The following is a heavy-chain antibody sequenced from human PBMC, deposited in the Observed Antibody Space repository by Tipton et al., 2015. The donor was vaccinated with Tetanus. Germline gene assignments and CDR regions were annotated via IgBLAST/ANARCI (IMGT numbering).Heavy chain of an antibody. CDR1: GYTFTGYY. Sequence: QMQLVQSGAEVKKRGAPVKVSCKASGYTFTGYYMYWVRQAPGQGLEWIGWLDPNSGGTVYAQKFQGRGTMTRDTSISTAYMELRSLRSDDPPVYYCARDRDDYIYDGIDAWGPGTSVTVS. J-gene: IGHJ6*02. CDR2: LDPNSGGT. CDR3: ARDRDDYIYDGIDA. V-gene: IGHV1-2*02. D-gene: IGHD5-12*01.